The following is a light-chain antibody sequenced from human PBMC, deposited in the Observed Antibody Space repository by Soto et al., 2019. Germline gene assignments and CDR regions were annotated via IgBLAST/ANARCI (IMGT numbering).Light chain of an antibody. V-gene: IGKV3-20*01. J-gene: IGKJ1*01. CDR3: QQYGSSPCT. CDR1: QSISSNF. Sequence: EIVLTQSPGTLSLSPGERATLSCRASQSISSNFLAWYQQQPGQAPRLLIFGASKRATGIPDRFSGSGSGTDFTLTISRLEPEDFAVYYCQQYGSSPCTFGQGTKVEIK. CDR2: GAS.